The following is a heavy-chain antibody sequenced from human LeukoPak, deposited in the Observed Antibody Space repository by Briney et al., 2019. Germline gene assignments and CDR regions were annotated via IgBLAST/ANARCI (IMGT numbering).Heavy chain of an antibody. V-gene: IGHV5-51*01. J-gene: IGHJ4*02. CDR3: ARQLRYYDSSGYGTNDY. D-gene: IGHD3-22*01. CDR2: IYPGDSDT. CDR1: GYSFTSYW. Sequence: GGSLKISCKGSGYSFTSYWIGWVRQMPGKGLEWMGIIYPGDSDTRYSPSFQGQVTISADKSISTAYLQWSSLKASDTAMYYCARQLRYYDSSGYGTNDYWGQGTLVTVSS.